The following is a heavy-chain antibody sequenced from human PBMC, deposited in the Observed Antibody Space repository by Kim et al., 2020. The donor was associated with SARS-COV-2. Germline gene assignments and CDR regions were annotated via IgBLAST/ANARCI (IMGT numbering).Heavy chain of an antibody. CDR2: INAGNGNT. Sequence: ASVKVSCKASGYTFTSYAMHWVRQAPGQRLEWMGWINAGNGNTKYSQKFQGRVTITRDTSASTAYMELSSLRSEDTAVYYCARDLGYSAEISGSDYWGQGTLVTVSS. D-gene: IGHD1-26*01. CDR1: GYTFTSYA. CDR3: ARDLGYSAEISGSDY. J-gene: IGHJ4*02. V-gene: IGHV1-3*01.